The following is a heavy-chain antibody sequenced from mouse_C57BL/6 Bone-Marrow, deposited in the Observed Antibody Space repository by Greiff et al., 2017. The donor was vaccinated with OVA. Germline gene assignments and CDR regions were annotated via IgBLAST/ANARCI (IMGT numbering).Heavy chain of an antibody. J-gene: IGHJ2*01. CDR3: ARSYPPGSSPSYFDY. V-gene: IGHV7-3*01. D-gene: IGHD1-1*01. Sequence: EVKVEESGGGLVQPGASLSLSCAASGFTFTDYYMSWVRQPPGKALAWFGFIRNKANGYTTECSVFVKGRFTNSRDNYKSILYPQMDALRAEDRATYDCARSYPPGSSPSYFDYWGQGTTLTVSS. CDR2: IRNKANGYTT. CDR1: GFTFTDYY.